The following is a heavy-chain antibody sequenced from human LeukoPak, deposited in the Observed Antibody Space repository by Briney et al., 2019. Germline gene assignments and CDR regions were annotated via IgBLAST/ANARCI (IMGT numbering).Heavy chain of an antibody. CDR2: ISAYNGNT. D-gene: IGHD1-26*01. V-gene: IGHV1-18*01. CDR1: GYTFTSYG. J-gene: IGHJ6*03. Sequence: GASVKVSCKASGYTFTSYGISWVRQAPGQGLAWIGWISAYNGNTNYAQKLQGRVTMTTDTSTSTAYMELRSLRSDDTAVYYCARSGSGSYYYYMDVWGKGTTVTVSS. CDR3: ARSGSGSYYYYMDV.